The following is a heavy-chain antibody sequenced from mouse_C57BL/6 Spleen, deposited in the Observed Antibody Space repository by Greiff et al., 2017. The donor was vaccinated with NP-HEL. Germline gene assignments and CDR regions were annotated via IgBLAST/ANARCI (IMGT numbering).Heavy chain of an antibody. Sequence: VQLQQPGAELVKPGASVKLSCKASGYTFTSYWMQWVKQRPGQGLEWIGEIDPSDSYTNYNQKFKGKATLTVATSSSTAYMQLSSLTSEDSAVYYCARGGLGFAYWGQGTLVTVSA. V-gene: IGHV1-50*01. CDR3: ARGGLGFAY. CDR2: IDPSDSYT. CDR1: GYTFTSYW. D-gene: IGHD2-4*01. J-gene: IGHJ3*01.